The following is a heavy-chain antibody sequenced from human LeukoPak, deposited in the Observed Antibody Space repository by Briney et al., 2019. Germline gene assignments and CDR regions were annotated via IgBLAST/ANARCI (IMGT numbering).Heavy chain of an antibody. Sequence: ASVKVSCKASGYTFTNYGISWVRQAPGQGLEWMGGISTNSDIRTYAQTLQGRFTMTTDTATTTAYIELNNLTVDNTAMYYCARDWDAMNNCFDPWGEGAPVTVS. CDR2: ISTNSDIR. D-gene: IGHD1-26*01. V-gene: IGHV1-18*01. CDR1: GYTFTNYG. J-gene: IGHJ5*02. CDR3: ARDWDAMNNCFDP.